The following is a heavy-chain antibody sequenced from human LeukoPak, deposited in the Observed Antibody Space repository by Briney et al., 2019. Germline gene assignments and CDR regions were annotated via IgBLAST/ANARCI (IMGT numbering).Heavy chain of an antibody. J-gene: IGHJ5*02. Sequence: PSETLSLTCTVSGGSISSFYWSWIRQPPGKGLEWIGYIYYKGNTNYSPSLTSRVTISLDTSKNQFPLKLSSLTAADTAVYYCARSYSSGSYYSPFDPWGQGTLVTVSS. D-gene: IGHD3-10*01. V-gene: IGHV4-59*01. CDR3: ARSYSSGSYYSPFDP. CDR1: GGSISSFY. CDR2: IYYKGNT.